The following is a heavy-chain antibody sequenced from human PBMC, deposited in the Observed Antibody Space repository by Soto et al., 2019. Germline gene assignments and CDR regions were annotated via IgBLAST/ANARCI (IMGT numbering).Heavy chain of an antibody. D-gene: IGHD3-3*01. CDR3: ARRRVRTFDY. J-gene: IGHJ4*02. CDR2: IYYSGST. Sequence: PSETLSLTCTVSGGSISSSSYYWGWIRQPPGKGLEWIGSIYYSGSTYYNPSLKSRVTISVDTSKNQFSLKLSSVTAADTAVYYCARRRVRTFDYWGQGTLVTVSP. CDR1: GGSISSSSYY. V-gene: IGHV4-39*01.